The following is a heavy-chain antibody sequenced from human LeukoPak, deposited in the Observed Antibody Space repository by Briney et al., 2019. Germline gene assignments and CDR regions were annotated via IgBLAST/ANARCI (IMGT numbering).Heavy chain of an antibody. D-gene: IGHD2-21*01. CDR3: ARAMGGLYCGGDCYGLDV. J-gene: IGHJ6*02. CDR2: ISYDGSNK. Sequence: GGSLRLSCAASGFTFSSYAMHWVRQAPGKGLEWVAVISYDGSNKYYADSVKGRFTISRDNSKNTLYLQMNSLRAEDTAVYYCARAMGGLYCGGDCYGLDVWGQGTTVTVSS. CDR1: GFTFSSYA. V-gene: IGHV3-30-3*01.